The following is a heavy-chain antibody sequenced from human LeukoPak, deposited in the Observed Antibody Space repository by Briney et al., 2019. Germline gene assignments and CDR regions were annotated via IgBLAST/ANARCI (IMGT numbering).Heavy chain of an antibody. D-gene: IGHD4-23*01. CDR2: IYHTGGT. V-gene: IGHV4-59*08. CDR1: GGSISGYI. CDR3: VRLSVVSPHRYFDL. Sequence: SETLSLTCTVSGGSISGYIWSWVRRPPGKGLEWIAYIYHTGGTNYNPSLKSRVTISVDTSKDQFSLRLTSVTAADTAVYHCVRLSVVSPHRYFDLWGRGTLVTVSS. J-gene: IGHJ2*01.